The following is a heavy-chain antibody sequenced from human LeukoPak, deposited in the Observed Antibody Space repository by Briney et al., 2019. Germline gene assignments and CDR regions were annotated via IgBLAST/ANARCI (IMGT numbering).Heavy chain of an antibody. J-gene: IGHJ4*02. CDR3: ASIVGATGD. D-gene: IGHD1-26*01. CDR2: INHSGST. V-gene: IGHV4-34*01. CDR1: GGSFSGYY. Sequence: SGTLSLTCAVYGGSFSGYYWSWIRQPPGKGLEWIGEINHSGSTNYNPSLKSRVTISVDTSKNQFSLKLSSVTAADTAVYYCASIVGATGDWGQGTLVTVSS.